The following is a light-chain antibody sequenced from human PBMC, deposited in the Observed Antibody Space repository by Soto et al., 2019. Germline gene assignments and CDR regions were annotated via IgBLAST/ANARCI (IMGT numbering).Light chain of an antibody. Sequence: EVVLTQSPGTLSLSPGERATLSCRASQSVRSAFLAWYQQKPGQAPRLLIYGASSRVTGIPDRFSGSGSGTDFTLTISRLEPEDFAVYYCQQYGGSTGTFGQGTKVDIK. V-gene: IGKV3-20*01. J-gene: IGKJ1*01. CDR3: QQYGGSTGT. CDR2: GAS. CDR1: QSVRSAF.